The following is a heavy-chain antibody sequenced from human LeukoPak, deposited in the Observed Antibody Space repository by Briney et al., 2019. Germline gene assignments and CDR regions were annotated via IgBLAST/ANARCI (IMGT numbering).Heavy chain of an antibody. J-gene: IGHJ5*02. CDR1: GGSISTSNYF. Sequence: SETLSLTCTVSGGSISTSNYFWVWIRQPPGKGLEWTGSIYYSGSTYYNPSLKSRVTISVDTSNNQFSLKLSSVTATDTAVYYCATTGDYFQAAWGQGTLVTVSS. D-gene: IGHD2/OR15-2a*01. V-gene: IGHV4-39*01. CDR3: ATTGDYFQAA. CDR2: IYYSGST.